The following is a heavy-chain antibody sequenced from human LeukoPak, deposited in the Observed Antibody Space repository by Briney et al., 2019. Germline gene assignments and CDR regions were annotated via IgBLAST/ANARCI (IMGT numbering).Heavy chain of an antibody. D-gene: IGHD6-19*01. Sequence: GGSLRLSCDASGFTFTNYAMTWVRQAPGKGLEWITTVSGTGGSTYYADSVKGRITISRDNSRNTVYLQMSTLRAEDTAVYYCARVQWLVQYWYFDLWGRGTLVTVSS. J-gene: IGHJ2*01. CDR2: VSGTGGST. CDR3: ARVQWLVQYWYFDL. CDR1: GFTFTNYA. V-gene: IGHV3-23*01.